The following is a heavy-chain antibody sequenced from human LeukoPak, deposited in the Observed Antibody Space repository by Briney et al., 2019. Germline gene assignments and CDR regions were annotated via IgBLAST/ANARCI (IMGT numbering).Heavy chain of an antibody. D-gene: IGHD2-15*01. Sequence: SVKVSCKASGGTFSSYAISWVRQAPGQGLEWMGGIIPIFGTANYAQKFQGRVTITADKSTSTAYMELSSLRSDDTAVYYCARVNSGGRVYYYYYYMDVWGKGTTVTVSS. CDR1: GGTFSSYA. CDR2: IIPIFGTA. V-gene: IGHV1-69*06. J-gene: IGHJ6*03. CDR3: ARVNSGGRVYYYYYYMDV.